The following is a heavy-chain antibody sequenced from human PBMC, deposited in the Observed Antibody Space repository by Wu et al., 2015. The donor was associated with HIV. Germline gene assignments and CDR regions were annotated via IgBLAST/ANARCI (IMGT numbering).Heavy chain of an antibody. V-gene: IGHV1-2*02. D-gene: IGHD6-19*01. J-gene: IGHJ4*01. CDR1: GYTFTDYY. CDR3: ASAYSTGWYSDY. CDR2: INPNSGGT. Sequence: VQSGPEVKKPGASVKVSCKASGYTFTDYYIHWVRQAPRQGLEWMGWINPNSGGTNYAQKFQGRVTMTRDTSISTAYMELSRLKYDDTAVYYCASAYSTGWYSDYWGQGTLVTVSS.